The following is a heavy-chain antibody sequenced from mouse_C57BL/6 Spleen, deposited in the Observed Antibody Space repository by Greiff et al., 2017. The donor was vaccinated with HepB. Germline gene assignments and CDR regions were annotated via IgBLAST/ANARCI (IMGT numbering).Heavy chain of an antibody. D-gene: IGHD2-4*01. V-gene: IGHV5-4*01. CDR3: AREIHYDYGGYAMDY. J-gene: IGHJ4*01. CDR2: ISDGGSYT. CDR1: GFTFSSYA. Sequence: EVKVVESGGGLVKPGGSLKLSCAASGFTFSSYAMSWVRQTPEKRLEWVATISDGGSYTYYTDNVKGRFTISRDNAKNNLYLQRSHLKSEDTAMYYCAREIHYDYGGYAMDYWGQGTSVTVSS.